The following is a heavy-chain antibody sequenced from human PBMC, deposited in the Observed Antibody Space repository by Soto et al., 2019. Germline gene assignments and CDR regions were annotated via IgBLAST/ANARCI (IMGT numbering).Heavy chain of an antibody. D-gene: IGHD3-3*01. CDR1: GGSISSYY. V-gene: IGHV4-59*01. J-gene: IGHJ6*02. Sequence: XGTLSLTCTVSGGSISSYYWSWIRQPPGKGLEWIGYIYYSGSTNYNPSLKSRVTISVDTSKNQFSLKLSSVTAADTAVYYCARSSYYDFWSGYYVGSAVGNYYGMDVWGQGTTVTVSS. CDR2: IYYSGST. CDR3: ARSSYYDFWSGYYVGSAVGNYYGMDV.